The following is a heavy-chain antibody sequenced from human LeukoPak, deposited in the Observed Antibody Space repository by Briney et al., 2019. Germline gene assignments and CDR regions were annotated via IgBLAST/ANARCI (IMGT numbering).Heavy chain of an antibody. V-gene: IGHV4-59*08. D-gene: IGHD7-27*01. CDR1: GGSISSYY. CDR3: ARRFPPNWGNRRAPDDAFDI. CDR2: IYYSGST. J-gene: IGHJ3*02. Sequence: PSETLSLTCTVSGGSISSYYWSWIRQPPGKGLEWIGYIYYSGSTNYNPSLKSRVTISVDTSKNQFSLKLSSVTAADTAVYYCARRFPPNWGNRRAPDDAFDIWGQGTMVTVSS.